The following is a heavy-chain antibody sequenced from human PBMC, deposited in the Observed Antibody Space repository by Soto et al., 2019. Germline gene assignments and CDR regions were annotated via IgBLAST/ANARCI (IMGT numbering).Heavy chain of an antibody. D-gene: IGHD3-10*01. V-gene: IGHV3-23*01. CDR1: GFTFSSYG. CDR3: AKETVRYYGKFDY. Sequence: AGGSLRLSCAASGFTFSSYGMSWVRQAPGKGLEWVSAMSGSGGTTYYADSVKGRFTISRDNTKNTLDLQMNSLRAEDTAVYYCAKETVRYYGKFDYWGQGTLVTVSS. CDR2: MSGSGGTT. J-gene: IGHJ4*02.